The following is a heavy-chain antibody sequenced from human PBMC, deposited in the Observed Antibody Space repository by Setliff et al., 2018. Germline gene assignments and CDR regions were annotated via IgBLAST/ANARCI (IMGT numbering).Heavy chain of an antibody. V-gene: IGHV3-74*01. D-gene: IGHD2-21*02. Sequence: GGSLRLSCAASGFTVSSNYMSWVRQAPGKGPVWVSHINRDGSDIRYADSVKGRFTISRDIAKNTLYLQINSLRAEDTAVYYCARAFGGNSDAFDIWGQGTMVTVSS. CDR1: GFTVSSNY. CDR3: ARAFGGNSDAFDI. J-gene: IGHJ3*02. CDR2: INRDGSDI.